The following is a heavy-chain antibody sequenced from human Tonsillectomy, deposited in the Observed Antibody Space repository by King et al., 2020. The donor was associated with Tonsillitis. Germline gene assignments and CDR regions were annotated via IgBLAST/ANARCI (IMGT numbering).Heavy chain of an antibody. Sequence: VQLVESGGGVVQPGRSLRLSCAASGFTFNNYGMHWVRQAPGKGLEWVAVIWFDGTNKYYADSVKGRFTISRDNSKNTLYLQMNSLRAEDTAVYYCATGRSRFSPFDYGGQGTPVTVSS. J-gene: IGHJ4*02. CDR2: IWFDGTNK. D-gene: IGHD3-3*01. CDR1: GFTFNNYG. CDR3: ATGRSRFSPFDY. V-gene: IGHV3-33*08.